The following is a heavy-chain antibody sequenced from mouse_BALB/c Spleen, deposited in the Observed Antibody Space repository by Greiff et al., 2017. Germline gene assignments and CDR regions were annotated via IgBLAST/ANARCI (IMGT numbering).Heavy chain of an antibody. Sequence: EVNVVESGGGLVKPGGSLKLSCAASGFTFSDYYMYWVRQTPEKRLEWVATISDGGSYTYYPDSVKGRFTISRDNAKNNLYLQMSSLKSEDTAMYYCAREGAGNAMDYWGQGTSVTVSS. J-gene: IGHJ4*01. V-gene: IGHV5-4*02. D-gene: IGHD3-3*01. CDR2: ISDGGSYT. CDR3: AREGAGNAMDY. CDR1: GFTFSDYY.